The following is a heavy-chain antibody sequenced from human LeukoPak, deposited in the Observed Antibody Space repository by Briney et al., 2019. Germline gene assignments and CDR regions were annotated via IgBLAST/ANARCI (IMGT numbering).Heavy chain of an antibody. D-gene: IGHD4-17*01. CDR3: ARDPGYGANDY. J-gene: IGHJ4*02. Sequence: ASVKVSCKASGYTFTSYDINWVRQATGQGLEWMGWMNPNSGNTGYAQKFQGRVTITADESTSTAYMELSSLRSEDTAVYYCARDPGYGANDYWGQGTLVTVSS. CDR1: GYTFTSYD. V-gene: IGHV1-8*01. CDR2: MNPNSGNT.